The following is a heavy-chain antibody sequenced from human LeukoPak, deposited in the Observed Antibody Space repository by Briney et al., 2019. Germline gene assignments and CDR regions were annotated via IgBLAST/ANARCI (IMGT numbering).Heavy chain of an antibody. CDR3: AKGLSGQWLLSEFDY. D-gene: IGHD6-19*01. J-gene: IGHJ4*02. CDR2: INSDGSST. CDR1: GFTFSSYW. V-gene: IGHV3-74*01. Sequence: GGSLRLSCAASGFTFSSYWMHWVRQAPGKGLVWVSRINSDGSSTSYADSVKGRFTISRDNSKNTLYLQMNSLRAEDTAVYYCAKGLSGQWLLSEFDYWGQGTLVTVSS.